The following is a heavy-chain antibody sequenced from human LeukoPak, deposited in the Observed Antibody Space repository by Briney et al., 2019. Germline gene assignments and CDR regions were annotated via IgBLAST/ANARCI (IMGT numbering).Heavy chain of an antibody. V-gene: IGHV3-7*01. CDR2: INQDGSGK. Sequence: GGSLRLSCATSGFTFSRHWMSWFRQAPGKGLEGVANINQDGSGKYYVDSVKGRLTISRDNAKNSVYLQRNSLRSEDTASYYCAEGTAGWGQGTLVTVSS. J-gene: IGHJ1*01. CDR1: GFTFSRHW. D-gene: IGHD2-8*02. CDR3: AEGTAG.